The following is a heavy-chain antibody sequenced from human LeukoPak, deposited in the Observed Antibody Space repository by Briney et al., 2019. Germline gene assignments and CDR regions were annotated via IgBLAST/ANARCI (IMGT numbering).Heavy chain of an antibody. Sequence: PGGSLRLSCAASGFTFSSYDIHWVRQAPGKGLEWVAVISYDGSNKYYADSVKGRFTISRDNSKNTLYLQMNSLRAEDAAVYYCAKDSGGGTFDYWGQGTLVTVSS. CDR1: GFTFSSYD. J-gene: IGHJ4*02. CDR3: AKDSGGGTFDY. V-gene: IGHV3-30*18. D-gene: IGHD2-15*01. CDR2: ISYDGSNK.